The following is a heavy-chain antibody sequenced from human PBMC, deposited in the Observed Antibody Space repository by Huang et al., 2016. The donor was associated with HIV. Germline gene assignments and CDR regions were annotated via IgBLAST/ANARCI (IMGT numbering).Heavy chain of an antibody. V-gene: IGHV4-34*01. CDR3: ARGRGTSWSFFDT. D-gene: IGHD2-2*01. J-gene: IGHJ5*02. Sequence: QVRLDQWGAGLLKPSETLTLTCAVYGDSLSGFFWSWIRQSPGRGMEWIVERTQSGRTNYNPSLKSRVTIAIDTSKKQFSLKLKSVTADDTSTYYCARGRGTSWSFFDTWGQGSFVTVSS. CDR2: RTQSGRT. CDR1: GDSLSGFF.